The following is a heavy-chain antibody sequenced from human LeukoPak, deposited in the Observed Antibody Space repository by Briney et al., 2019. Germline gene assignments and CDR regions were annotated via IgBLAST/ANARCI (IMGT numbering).Heavy chain of an antibody. CDR1: GFTFSSYS. D-gene: IGHD3-16*01. Sequence: PGGSLRLSCAASGFTFSSYSMNWVRQAPGKGLEWVSSISSSSSYIYYADSVKGRFTISRDNAKNSLYLQMNSLRAEDTAVYYCARDALGSLGGGRDAFDIWGQGTMVTVSS. CDR3: ARDALGSLGGGRDAFDI. V-gene: IGHV3-21*01. J-gene: IGHJ3*02. CDR2: ISSSSSYI.